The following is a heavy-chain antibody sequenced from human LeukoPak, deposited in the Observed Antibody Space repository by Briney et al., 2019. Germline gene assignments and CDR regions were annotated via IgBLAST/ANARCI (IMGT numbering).Heavy chain of an antibody. CDR2: IYYSGST. CDR3: ARMTTVTEFDY. D-gene: IGHD4-17*01. Sequence: SETLSLTCTVSGGSISSGGYYWSWIRQHPGKGLEWIGYIYYSGSTYYNPSLKSRVTISVDTSKNQFSLKLSSVTAADTAVYYCARMTTVTEFDYWGQGTLVTVSS. CDR1: GGSISSGGYY. J-gene: IGHJ4*02. V-gene: IGHV4-31*03.